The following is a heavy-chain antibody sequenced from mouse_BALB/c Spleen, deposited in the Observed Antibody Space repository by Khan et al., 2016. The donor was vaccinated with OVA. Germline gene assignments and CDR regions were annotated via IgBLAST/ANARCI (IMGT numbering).Heavy chain of an antibody. CDR2: KSYSGST. CDR3: ARTARIKY. V-gene: IGHV3-2*02. Sequence: EVQLVESGPGLVKPSQSLSLTCTVTGYSITSGYGWNWIRQFPGNKLEWMGYKSYSGSTNYNPSLKSRISITRDTSKNPFFLQLNSVTTDDTATYYCARTARIKYWGQGTTLTVSS. CDR1: GYSITSGYG. J-gene: IGHJ2*01. D-gene: IGHD1-2*01.